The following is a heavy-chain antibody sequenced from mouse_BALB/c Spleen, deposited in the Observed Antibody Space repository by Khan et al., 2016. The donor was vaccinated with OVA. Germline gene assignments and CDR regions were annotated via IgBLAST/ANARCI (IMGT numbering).Heavy chain of an antibody. J-gene: IGHJ3*01. CDR2: INPNTGGT. D-gene: IGHD3-2*01. Sequence: QVQLLQSGAELVKPGASVKLSCKASGYTFTSYYMYWLKQTPGKGLEWIGEINPNTGGTNFNDNFKSKATLTVDKSSSTAYMHLNSLTSEDSAVYYCTRRGTAVATLWLADWGQGTLVTVSA. CDR1: GYTFTSYY. V-gene: IGHV1S81*02. CDR3: TRRGTAVATLWLAD.